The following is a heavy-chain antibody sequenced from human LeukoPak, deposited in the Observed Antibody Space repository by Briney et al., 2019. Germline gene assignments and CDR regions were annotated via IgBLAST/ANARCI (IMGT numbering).Heavy chain of an antibody. CDR2: VEHDGSRT. CDR1: GFTFTSYW. J-gene: IGHJ4*02. Sequence: GGSLRLSCAASGFTFTSYWMPWLRQPPGKGLVWVSRVEHDGSRTAYADSVTGRFTISRDNARNMVYLQMNSLRAEDTAVYYCATDLGWGQGTLVTVSS. CDR3: ATDLG. D-gene: IGHD4-17*01. V-gene: IGHV3-74*01.